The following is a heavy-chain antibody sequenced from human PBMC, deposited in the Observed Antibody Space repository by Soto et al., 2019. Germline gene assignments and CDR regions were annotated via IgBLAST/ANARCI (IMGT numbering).Heavy chain of an antibody. CDR1: GFTFSSYV. CDR3: ARASVPAAISSGQQLGTKYWYFDL. D-gene: IGHD2-2*01. V-gene: IGHV3-30-3*01. CDR2: ISYDGSNK. J-gene: IGHJ2*01. Sequence: PGGSLRLSCAASGFTFSSYVMHWVRQAPGKGLEWVAVISYDGSNKYYADSVKGRFTISRDNSKNTLYLQMNSLRAEDTAVYYCARASVPAAISSGQQLGTKYWYFDLWGRGTLVTVSS.